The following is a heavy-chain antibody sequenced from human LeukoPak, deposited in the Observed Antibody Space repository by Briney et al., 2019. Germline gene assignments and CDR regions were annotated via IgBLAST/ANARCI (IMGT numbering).Heavy chain of an antibody. CDR3: ARGPLSDIVLINLDY. D-gene: IGHD2-8*01. CDR1: GYSFTSYY. V-gene: IGHV1-46*01. J-gene: IGHJ4*02. Sequence: ASVKVSCKTSGYSFTSYYIHWVRQAPGQGLEWMGIINPSGGSTTYAQKFQGRLTMASDTSTSTVYMELSSLRSEDTAMYYCARGPLSDIVLINLDYWGQGTLVTVSS. CDR2: INPSGGST.